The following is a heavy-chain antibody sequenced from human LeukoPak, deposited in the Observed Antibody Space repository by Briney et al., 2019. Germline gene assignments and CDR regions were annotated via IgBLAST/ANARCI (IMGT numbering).Heavy chain of an antibody. CDR3: ARGGTTMVTDYGY. CDR2: ISSSSSYT. CDR1: GFTFRSYS. J-gene: IGHJ4*02. Sequence: GGPLKLSCAPPGFTFRSYSINWVPQAPGKGLEWVSSISSSSSYTYYADSVKGRFTISRDNAKNSLFLQMNSLRAEDTALYYCARGGTTMVTDYGYWGQGTLVTVSS. V-gene: IGHV3-21*01. D-gene: IGHD4-23*01.